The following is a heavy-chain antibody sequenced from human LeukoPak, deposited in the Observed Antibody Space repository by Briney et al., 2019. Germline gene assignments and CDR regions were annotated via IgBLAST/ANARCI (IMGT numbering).Heavy chain of an antibody. D-gene: IGHD1-7*01. V-gene: IGHV3-30-3*01. CDR1: GFAFSSYA. CDR2: VSYDGGSK. J-gene: IGHJ4*02. CDR3: ARAPGTTDY. Sequence: PGRSLRLSCAASGFAFSSYAMHWVRQGPGKGLEWVALVSYDGGSKYYADSVKGRITISRDNSKNSLYLQMNSLRAEDTAVYYCARAPGTTDYWGQGTLVTVSS.